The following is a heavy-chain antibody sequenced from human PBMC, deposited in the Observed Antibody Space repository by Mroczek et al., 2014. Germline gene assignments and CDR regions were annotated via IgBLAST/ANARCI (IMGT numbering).Heavy chain of an antibody. CDR3: ARFRGRSALXLEYYFDY. V-gene: IGHV5-51*03. D-gene: IGHD1-26*01. J-gene: IGHJ4*02. CDR1: GYSFTSYW. Sequence: EVQLVETGAEVKKPGESLKISCKGSGYSFTSYWIGWVRQMPGKGLEWMGERSILVTLIPRYSPSFQGQATISADESTSTAYLQWSSLKASDTAIYYCARFRGRSALXLEYYFDYWGQGTLVTVSS. CDR2: SILVTLIP.